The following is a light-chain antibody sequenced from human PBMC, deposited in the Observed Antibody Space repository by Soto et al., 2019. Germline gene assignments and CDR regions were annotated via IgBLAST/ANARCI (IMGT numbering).Light chain of an antibody. V-gene: IGKV3-20*01. CDR3: QQYGDSPYT. Sequence: EIVLTQSPGTLSLSPGERATLSCRASQSVSSNYLAWYQQKSGQAPRLLFSGASSRATGIPDRFSGSGSGTDFSLTITRLEPEDFAVYYCQQYGDSPYTFGQGTKLEIK. CDR2: GAS. J-gene: IGKJ2*01. CDR1: QSVSSNY.